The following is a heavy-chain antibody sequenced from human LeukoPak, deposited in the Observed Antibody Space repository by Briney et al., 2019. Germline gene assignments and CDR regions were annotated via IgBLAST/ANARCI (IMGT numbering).Heavy chain of an antibody. J-gene: IGHJ5*01. CDR3: ARSRGGGITIFRAPRPAFDS. Sequence: GGSLRLSCAASGFTFSSFSMNWVRQGPGKGLEWISYISNSASSIQYADSVKGRFTISRDNAENSLYLQMNSLRAEDTAVYYCARSRGGGITIFRAPRPAFDSWGQGTLVTVSS. V-gene: IGHV3-48*01. CDR2: ISNSASSI. D-gene: IGHD3-3*01. CDR1: GFTFSSFS.